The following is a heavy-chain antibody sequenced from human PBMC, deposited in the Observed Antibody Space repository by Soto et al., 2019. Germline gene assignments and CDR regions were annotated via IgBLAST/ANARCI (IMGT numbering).Heavy chain of an antibody. CDR2: IYYSGSA. CDR3: AHIPNRGYYDSSGYYLAEYFQH. J-gene: IGHJ1*01. CDR1: GGSINSGYC. D-gene: IGHD3-22*01. Sequence: TLSLTCTVSGGSINSGYCWSWIRQHPGKGLEWIGYIYYSGSANYNPSLKGRVTMSVDTSTNQFSLKLSAVTAADTATYYCAHIPNRGYYDSSGYYLAEYFQHWGQGTLVTVSS. V-gene: IGHV4-31*03.